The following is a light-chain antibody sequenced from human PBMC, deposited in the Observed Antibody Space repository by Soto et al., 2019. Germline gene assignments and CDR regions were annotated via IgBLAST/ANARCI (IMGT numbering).Light chain of an antibody. V-gene: IGLV2-14*01. CDR1: SSDIGRYNY. Sequence: QSALTQPASVSGSPGQSITISCTGTSSDIGRYNYVSWYQQYPGKAPKFMIYDVSNRPSGVSNRFSGSKSGNTASLTISGLQAEDDADYYCSSYISSSTYVFGFGTKLIVL. CDR2: DVS. J-gene: IGLJ1*01. CDR3: SSYISSSTYV.